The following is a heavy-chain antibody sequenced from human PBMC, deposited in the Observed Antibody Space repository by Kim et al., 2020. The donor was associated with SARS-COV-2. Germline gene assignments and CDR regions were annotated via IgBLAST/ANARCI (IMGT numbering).Heavy chain of an antibody. CDR3: ARDHYVGIVGVWGMDV. J-gene: IGHJ6*02. Sequence: GGSLRLSCAASGFTFSSYAMHWVRQAPGKGLEWVAVISYDGSNKYYADSVKGRFTISRDNSKNTLYLQMNSLRAEDTAVYYCARDHYVGIVGVWGMDVWGQGTTVTVSS. D-gene: IGHD1-26*01. V-gene: IGHV3-30-3*01. CDR1: GFTFSSYA. CDR2: ISYDGSNK.